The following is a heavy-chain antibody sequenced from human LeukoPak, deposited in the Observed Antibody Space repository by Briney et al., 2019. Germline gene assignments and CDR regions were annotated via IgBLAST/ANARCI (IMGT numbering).Heavy chain of an antibody. CDR1: GGSISSYY. CDR3: ARDRADFWSGYYAFDI. J-gene: IGHJ3*02. CDR2: IYYSGST. Sequence: PSETLSLTCTVSGGSISSYYWSWIRQPPGKGLEWIGYIYYSGSTNYNPSLKSRVTISVDTSENQFSPKLSSVTAADTAVYYCARDRADFWSGYYAFDIWGQGTMVTVSS. D-gene: IGHD3-3*01. V-gene: IGHV4-59*01.